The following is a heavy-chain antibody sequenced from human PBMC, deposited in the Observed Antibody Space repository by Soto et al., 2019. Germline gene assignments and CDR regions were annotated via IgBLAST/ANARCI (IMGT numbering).Heavy chain of an antibody. V-gene: IGHV4-39*01. CDR1: GGSISSSSYY. Sequence: QLQLQESGPGLVKPSETLSLTCTVSGGSISSSSYYWGWIRQPPGKGLEWIGSIYYSGTTYYNPSLKSRVTISVDTSKNQFSLKLSSVTAADTAVYYCARLDHYDSSGSPFYYYYGMDVWGQGTTVTFSS. D-gene: IGHD3-22*01. CDR3: ARLDHYDSSGSPFYYYYGMDV. J-gene: IGHJ6*02. CDR2: IYYSGTT.